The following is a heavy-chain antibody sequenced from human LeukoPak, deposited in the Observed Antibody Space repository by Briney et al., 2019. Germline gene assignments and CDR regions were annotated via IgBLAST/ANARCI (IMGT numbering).Heavy chain of an antibody. CDR1: GFTFDDYA. CDR3: AKSFIPYYYMDV. V-gene: IGHV3-9*01. CDR2: ISWNSGSI. Sequence: GGSLRLSCAASGFTFDDYAMHWVRQAPGKGLEWVSGISWNSGSIGYADSVKGRFTISRDNSKNTLYLQMNSLRAEDTAVYYCAKSFIPYYYMDVWGKGTTVTVSS. J-gene: IGHJ6*03.